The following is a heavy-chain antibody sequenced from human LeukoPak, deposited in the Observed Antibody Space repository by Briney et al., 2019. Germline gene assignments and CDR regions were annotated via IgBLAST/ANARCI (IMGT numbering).Heavy chain of an antibody. CDR3: AKFPSRIAAAGNFDY. CDR1: GFTFSSYS. D-gene: IGHD6-13*01. V-gene: IGHV3-21*04. Sequence: GGSLRLSCAASGFTFSSYSMNWVRQAPGKGLEWVSSISSSSSYIYYADSVKGRFTISRDNSKNTLYLQMNSLRAEDTAVYYCAKFPSRIAAAGNFDYWGQGTLVTVSS. CDR2: ISSSSSYI. J-gene: IGHJ4*02.